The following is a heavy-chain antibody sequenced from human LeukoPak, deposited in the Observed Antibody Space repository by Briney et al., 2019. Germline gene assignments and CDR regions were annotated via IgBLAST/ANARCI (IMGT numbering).Heavy chain of an antibody. J-gene: IGHJ4*02. D-gene: IGHD1-26*01. CDR1: GYTFTSHG. V-gene: IGHV1-18*01. Sequence: GASVKVSCKAAGYTFTSHGFIWLRQAPGQGLEWMGWITVNNGYTKYAQELQGRVTMTTDTSTSTAYMELRSLRSDDTAVYYCARDSYGSYYEYYFDYWGQGTLVTVSS. CDR2: ITVNNGYT. CDR3: ARDSYGSYYEYYFDY.